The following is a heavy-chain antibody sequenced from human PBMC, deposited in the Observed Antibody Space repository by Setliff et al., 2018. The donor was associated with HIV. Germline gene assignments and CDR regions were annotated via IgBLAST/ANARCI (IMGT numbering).Heavy chain of an antibody. V-gene: IGHV3-48*04. CDR2: ISGSSSPI. D-gene: IGHD1-26*01. CDR1: GLTFSTHS. J-gene: IGHJ4*02. CDR3: ARLAHPRYSGNYYGTSAGTFDY. Sequence: GGSLRLSCAASGLTFSTHSMNWVRQAPGKGLEWVSYISGSSSPIYYADSVKGRISISRDNAKNMLYLQMNSLRADDTAVYFCARLAHPRYSGNYYGTSAGTFDYWGQGTLVTVSS.